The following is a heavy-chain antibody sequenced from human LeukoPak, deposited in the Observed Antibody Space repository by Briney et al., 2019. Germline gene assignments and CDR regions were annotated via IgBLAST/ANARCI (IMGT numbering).Heavy chain of an antibody. CDR2: ISGSGGST. V-gene: IGHV3-23*01. CDR3: AKSSRYFDWLFLDY. D-gene: IGHD3-9*01. J-gene: IGHJ4*02. CDR1: GFTFSSYA. Sequence: GGSLRLSCAASGFTFSSYAMSWVRQAPGKGLEWVSAISGSGGSTYYADSVKGRFIISRDNSKNTLYLQMNSLRAEDTAVYYCAKSSRYFDWLFLDYWGQGTLVTVSS.